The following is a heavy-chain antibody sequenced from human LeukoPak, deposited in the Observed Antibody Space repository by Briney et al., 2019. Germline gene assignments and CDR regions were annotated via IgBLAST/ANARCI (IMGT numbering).Heavy chain of an antibody. CDR3: TKVEMGTITGAFDY. D-gene: IGHD5-24*01. V-gene: IGHV4-59*01. Sequence: SETLSLTCTVSGGSISGYYWSWIRQSPGKGLEWIGYIYYSGYTNYNPSLKSRVIISVDISKNQLSLNLSSVTAADTAVYYCTKVEMGTITGAFDYWGQGTLVTVSS. CDR2: IYYSGYT. CDR1: GGSISGYY. J-gene: IGHJ4*02.